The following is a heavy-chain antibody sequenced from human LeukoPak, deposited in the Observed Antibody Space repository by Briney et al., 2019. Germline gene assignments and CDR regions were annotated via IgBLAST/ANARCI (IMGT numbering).Heavy chain of an antibody. D-gene: IGHD5-18*01. V-gene: IGHV3-21*01. CDR3: ARGYRYLDS. CDR1: AFTFSSYS. J-gene: IGHJ4*02. CDR2: ISSSNYI. Sequence: GGSLRLSCAASAFTFSSYSMSWGRQAPGKGLELVSSISSSNYINYADSVKGRFSISRDNAKNSLFLQMNSLRAEDTAVYYCARGYRYLDSWGQGTLVTVSS.